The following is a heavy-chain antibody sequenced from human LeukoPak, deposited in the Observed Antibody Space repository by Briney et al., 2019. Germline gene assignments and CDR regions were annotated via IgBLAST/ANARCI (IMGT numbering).Heavy chain of an antibody. CDR3: ARNFDY. CDR1: GYTFTGYY. CDR2: INPNSGGT. Sequence: ASVKVSCKASGYTFTGYYMHWVRQAPGQGLEWMGWINPNSGGTNYAQNFQGRVTMTRDTSISTAYMELSSLRSDDTAFYYCARNFDYWGQGTLVTVSS. J-gene: IGHJ4*02. V-gene: IGHV1-2*02.